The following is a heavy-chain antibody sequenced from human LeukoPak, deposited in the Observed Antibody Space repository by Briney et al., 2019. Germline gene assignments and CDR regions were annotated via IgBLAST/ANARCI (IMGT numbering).Heavy chain of an antibody. CDR2: TYYRSKWHN. CDR1: GDSVSSNSAA. CDR3: ARDLNTAMGSHFDY. Sequence: SQTLSLTCAISGDSVSSNSAAWNWIRQSPSRGLEWLGRTYYRSKWHNDYAVSVKSRITINPDTSKNQFSLRLNSVTPEDTAVYYCARDLNTAMGSHFDYWGQGTLVTVSS. D-gene: IGHD5-18*01. V-gene: IGHV6-1*01. J-gene: IGHJ4*02.